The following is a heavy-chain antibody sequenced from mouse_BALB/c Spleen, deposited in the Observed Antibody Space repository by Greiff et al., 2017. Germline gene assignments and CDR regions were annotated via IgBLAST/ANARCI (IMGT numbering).Heavy chain of an antibody. CDR1: GFTFSSYT. CDR2: ISSGGSYT. D-gene: IGHD4-1*01. Sequence: EVKVEESGGGLVKPGGSLKLSCAASGFTFSSYTMSWVRQTPEKRLEWVATISSGGSYTYYPDSVKGRFTISRDNAKNTLYLQMSSLKSEDTAMYYCTREGNWDPFAYWGQGTLVTVSA. CDR3: TREGNWDPFAY. V-gene: IGHV5-6-4*01. J-gene: IGHJ3*01.